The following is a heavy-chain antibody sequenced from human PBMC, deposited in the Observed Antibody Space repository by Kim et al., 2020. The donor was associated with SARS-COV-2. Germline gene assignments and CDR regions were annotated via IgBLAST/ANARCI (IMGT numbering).Heavy chain of an antibody. Sequence: SETLSLTCTVSGGSISSSSYYWGWIRQPPGKGLEWIGSIYYSGSTYYNPSLKSRVTISVDTSKNQFSLKLSSVTAADTAVYYCARDYSSWDGKGHFQHWGQGTLVTVSS. CDR2: IYYSGST. CDR3: ARDYSSWDGKGHFQH. D-gene: IGHD6-6*01. V-gene: IGHV4-39*02. CDR1: GGSISSSSYY. J-gene: IGHJ1*01.